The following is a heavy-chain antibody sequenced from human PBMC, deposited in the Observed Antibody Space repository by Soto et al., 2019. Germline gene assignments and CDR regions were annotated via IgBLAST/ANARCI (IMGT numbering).Heavy chain of an antibody. CDR2: IYSYSGRT. CDR3: ARGLRFPVGATPGWFDP. CDR1: GVSISSGDYY. J-gene: IGHJ5*02. V-gene: IGHV4-30-4*01. D-gene: IGHD2-15*01. Sequence: QVQLQESGPGLVKPSQTLSLTCSVSGVSISSGDYYWNWIRQPPGKAPECLGYIYSYSGRTYHSPSLKGRLTISGDTSKNQFSLTLTSVTVADTAVYFCARGLRFPVGATPGWFDPWGQGTLVTVSS.